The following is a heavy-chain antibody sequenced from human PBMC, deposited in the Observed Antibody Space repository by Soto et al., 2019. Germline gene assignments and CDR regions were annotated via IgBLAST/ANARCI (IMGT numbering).Heavy chain of an antibody. CDR3: ARGPWGWYFDY. CDR1: GGSISSGGYY. Sequence: SETLSLTCTVSGGSISSGGYYWSWIRQHPGKGLEWIGYIYYSGSTYYNPSLKSRVTISVDTSKNQFSLKLSSVTAADTAVYYCARGPWGWYFDYWGQGTLVTVSS. CDR2: IYYSGST. D-gene: IGHD6-19*01. V-gene: IGHV4-31*03. J-gene: IGHJ4*02.